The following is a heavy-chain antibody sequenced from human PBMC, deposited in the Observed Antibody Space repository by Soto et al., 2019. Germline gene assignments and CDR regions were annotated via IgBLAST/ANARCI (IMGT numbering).Heavy chain of an antibody. CDR2: IIPIFGTA. CDR1: GGTFSSYA. Sequence: SVKVSCKASGGTFSSYAISWVRQAPGQGLEWMGGIIPIFGTANYAQKFQGRVTITADESTSTAYMELSSLRSEDTAVYYCARDLTVPIGVPAYWFDPWGQGTLVTVSS. J-gene: IGHJ5*02. V-gene: IGHV1-69*13. CDR3: ARDLTVPIGVPAYWFDP. D-gene: IGHD3-3*01.